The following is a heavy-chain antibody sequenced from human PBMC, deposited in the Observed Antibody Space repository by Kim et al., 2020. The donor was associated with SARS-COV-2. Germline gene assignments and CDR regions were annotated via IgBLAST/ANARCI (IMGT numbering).Heavy chain of an antibody. CDR3: ARDHLTHYGSGSYYNWFDP. Sequence: SVKVSCKASGGTFSSYAISWVRQAPGQGLEWMGGIIPIFGTANYAQKFQGRVTITADESTSTAYMELSSLRSEDTAVYYCARDHLTHYGSGSYYNWFDPWGQGTLVTVSS. CDR2: IIPIFGTA. D-gene: IGHD3-10*01. J-gene: IGHJ5*02. CDR1: GGTFSSYA. V-gene: IGHV1-69*13.